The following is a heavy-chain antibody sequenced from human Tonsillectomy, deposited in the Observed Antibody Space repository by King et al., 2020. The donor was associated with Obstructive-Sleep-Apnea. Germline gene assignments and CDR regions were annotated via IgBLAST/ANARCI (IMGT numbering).Heavy chain of an antibody. D-gene: IGHD3-10*01. CDR2: IYGSGST. CDR3: ARHIRGYFGGNWFDT. Sequence: QLQESGPGPVKPSETLSLTCTVSGDSVSSHYCAWIRQPPGKGLEWIGYIYGSGSTNYNPSLGNRVTISLDTSKNQFSLQLRSVTVADTAVYYCARHIRGYFGGNWFDTWGQGTLVTVSS. CDR1: GDSVSSHY. V-gene: IGHV4-59*08. J-gene: IGHJ5*02.